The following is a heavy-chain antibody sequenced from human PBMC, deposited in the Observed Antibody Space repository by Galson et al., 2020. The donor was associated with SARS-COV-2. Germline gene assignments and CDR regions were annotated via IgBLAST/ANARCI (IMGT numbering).Heavy chain of an antibody. J-gene: IGHJ4*02. V-gene: IGHV3-48*04. CDR2: ISSGSLTI. CDR3: ARGYYFDY. Sequence: GESLKISCAASGFTFSSYSMNWVRQAPWKGLEWISYISSGSLTIYYADSVKGRFTISRDNAKNSLYLQMSSLRAEDTAVYYCARGYYFDYWGRGTLVTVSS. CDR1: GFTFSSYS.